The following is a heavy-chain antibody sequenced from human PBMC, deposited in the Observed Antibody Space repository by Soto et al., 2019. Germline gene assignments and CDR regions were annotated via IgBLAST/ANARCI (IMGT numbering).Heavy chain of an antibody. V-gene: IGHV3-30-3*01. Sequence: GGSLRLSCAASGFTFSSYAMHWVRQAPGKGLEWVAVISYDGSNKYYADSVKGRFTISRDNSKNTLYLQMNSLRAEDTAVYYCAREAQVTMLVVVIPYYFDYWGQGTLVTVYS. CDR1: GFTFSSYA. CDR2: ISYDGSNK. J-gene: IGHJ4*02. D-gene: IGHD3-22*01. CDR3: AREAQVTMLVVVIPYYFDY.